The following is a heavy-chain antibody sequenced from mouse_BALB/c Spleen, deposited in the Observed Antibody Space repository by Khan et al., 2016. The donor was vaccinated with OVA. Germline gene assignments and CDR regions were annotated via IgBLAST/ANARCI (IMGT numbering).Heavy chain of an antibody. Sequence: QIQLVQSGPELKKPGETVKISCKASGYTLTNYGMNWVKQAPGKGLEWMGWINTYTGEPTYAEDFKGRIAFSSETSASTAYMQISNLKKEDTATYCCARSNGNYWFAYWGQGTLVTVSA. CDR3: ARSNGNYWFAY. CDR2: INTYTGEP. D-gene: IGHD2-1*01. CDR1: GYTLTNYG. J-gene: IGHJ3*01. V-gene: IGHV9-3-1*01.